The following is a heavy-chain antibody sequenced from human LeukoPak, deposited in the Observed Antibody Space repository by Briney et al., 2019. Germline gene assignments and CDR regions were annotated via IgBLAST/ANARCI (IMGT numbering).Heavy chain of an antibody. V-gene: IGHV3-30*18. CDR1: GFTFSSYG. CDR2: ISYDGSNK. J-gene: IGHJ4*02. Sequence: PGRSLRLSCAASGFTFSSYGMHWVRQAPGKGLEWVAVISYDGSNKYYADSVEGRFTISRDNSKNTLYLQMNSLRAEDTAVYYCAKGGGYCSGGSCYSFHYFDYWGQGTLVTVSS. CDR3: AKGGGYCSGGSCYSFHYFDY. D-gene: IGHD2-15*01.